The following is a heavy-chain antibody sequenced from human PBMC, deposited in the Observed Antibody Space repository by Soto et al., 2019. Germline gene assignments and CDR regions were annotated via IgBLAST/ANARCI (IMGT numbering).Heavy chain of an antibody. J-gene: IGHJ6*02. CDR2: GYYDGNT. D-gene: IGHD3-16*01. Sequence: SETLSLACKVSGGSISSTSSYWSWVRQPPGKVLELIGSGYYDGNTYYNPSLKSRISISIDSSKNEFSLRLRSVTAADTAIYYCATPFLTRSSWRNTLGEDSQYGKDVWGQGTTV. CDR3: ATPFLTRSSWRNTLGEDSQYGKDV. V-gene: IGHV4-39*01. CDR1: GGSISSTSSY.